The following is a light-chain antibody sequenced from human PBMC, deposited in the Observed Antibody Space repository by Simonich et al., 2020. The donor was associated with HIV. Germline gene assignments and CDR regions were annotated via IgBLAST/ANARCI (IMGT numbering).Light chain of an antibody. V-gene: IGKV1-39*01. CDR3: QQFNRYPIT. J-gene: IGKJ5*01. CDR1: RSIGIY. CDR2: AAS. Sequence: DIQMTQSPSSLSASVGDKVTITCRTSRSIGIYLIWDKQKPGKAPNLLIYAASSLRGGVPTRFSGSGSGTDFILTISSLRPEDFATYYCQQFNRYPITCGQGTRLEMK.